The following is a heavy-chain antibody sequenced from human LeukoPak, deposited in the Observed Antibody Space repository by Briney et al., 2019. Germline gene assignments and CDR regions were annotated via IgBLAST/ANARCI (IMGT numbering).Heavy chain of an antibody. D-gene: IGHD6-19*01. V-gene: IGHV3-23*01. Sequence: PGRSLRLSYPPSGSTFSNYAMSWVRQPPGNGLESVSIISGGGITTYYADSAKGRFTISRDNSKNTMFLQMNSLRADDTAVYSCPRQSYASGWNPFDYWGQGILVTVSS. CDR2: ISGGGITT. J-gene: IGHJ4*02. CDR3: PRQSYASGWNPFDY. CDR1: GSTFSNYA.